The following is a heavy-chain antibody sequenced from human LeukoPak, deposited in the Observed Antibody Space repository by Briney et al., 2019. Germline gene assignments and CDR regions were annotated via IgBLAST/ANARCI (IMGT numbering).Heavy chain of an antibody. D-gene: IGHD2/OR15-2a*01. CDR1: GYTFTSYG. Sequence: AAVNVSCKASGYTFTSYGIRWVRQDPAAGLEGMGWISAYNGNTNYAQKLQGRVTITTETSTSTAYMELRSLRSDDTAVYYCARVGVLSSRAFDIWGQGTLVTVSS. CDR2: ISAYNGNT. CDR3: ARVGVLSSRAFDI. V-gene: IGHV1-18*01. J-gene: IGHJ3*02.